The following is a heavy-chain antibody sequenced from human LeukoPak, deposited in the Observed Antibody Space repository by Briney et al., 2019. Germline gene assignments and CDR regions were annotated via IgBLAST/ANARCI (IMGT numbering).Heavy chain of an antibody. V-gene: IGHV3-23*01. CDR1: GFPFSSYA. CDR3: AKDRPNYYDSSGHYYRRDGDY. J-gene: IGHJ4*02. D-gene: IGHD3-22*01. Sequence: GGSLRLSCAVSGFPFSSYAKSWVRQPPGKGLEWVSSVSGSGGYKYYAGSVKGRFTISRDNSKNTLYLQMNSLRAEDTAIYYCAKDRPNYYDSSGHYYRRDGDYWGQGTLVTVSS. CDR2: VSGSGGYK.